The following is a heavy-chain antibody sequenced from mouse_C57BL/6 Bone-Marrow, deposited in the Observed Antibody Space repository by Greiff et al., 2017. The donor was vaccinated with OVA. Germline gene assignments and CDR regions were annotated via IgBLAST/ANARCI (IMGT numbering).Heavy chain of an antibody. CDR2: ISNGGGST. J-gene: IGHJ4*01. Sequence: EVKLVESGGGLVQPGGSLKLSCAASGFTFSDYYMYWVRQTPEKRLEWVAYISNGGGSTYYPDTVKGRFTISRDNAKNTLYLQMSRLKSEDTAMYYCARTYYSNPSYYAMDYWGQGTSVTVSS. CDR3: ARTYYSNPSYYAMDY. V-gene: IGHV5-12*01. CDR1: GFTFSDYY. D-gene: IGHD2-5*01.